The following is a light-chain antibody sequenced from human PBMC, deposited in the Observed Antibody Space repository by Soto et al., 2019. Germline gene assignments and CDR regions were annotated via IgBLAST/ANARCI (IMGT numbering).Light chain of an antibody. CDR2: GAS. Sequence: EIVMTQSPATLSVSPGERATLSCRASQSVSSNLAWYQQKPGQAPRLLIYGASTRATGIPARFSGSGSGTEFTLTISSLQSEDFAVYYCQQYYSTPSYPFGQGTKLEIK. CDR3: QQYYSTPSYP. CDR1: QSVSSN. V-gene: IGKV3-15*01. J-gene: IGKJ2*01.